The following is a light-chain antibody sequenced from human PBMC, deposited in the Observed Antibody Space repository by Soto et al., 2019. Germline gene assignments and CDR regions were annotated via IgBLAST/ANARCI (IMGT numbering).Light chain of an antibody. CDR2: GAS. Sequence: EIVMTQSPATLSASPGERATLSCRASQSINSDLAWYLQKPGQAPRLLIYGASTRATGIPARFSGSGSVTEFILTISSLQPEDFAVYYCQQYNDWLALSFGGGTKVEIK. CDR1: QSINSD. CDR3: QQYNDWLALS. V-gene: IGKV3-15*01. J-gene: IGKJ4*01.